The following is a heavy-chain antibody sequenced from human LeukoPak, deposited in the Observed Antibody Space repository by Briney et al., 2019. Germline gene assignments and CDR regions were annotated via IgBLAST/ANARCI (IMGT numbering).Heavy chain of an antibody. CDR2: INPNSGGT. CDR1: GYTFTGYY. CDR3: ARAAAQASSGWLGY. J-gene: IGHJ4*02. D-gene: IGHD6-19*01. V-gene: IGHV1-2*04. Sequence: ASVKVSCKASGYTFTGYYMHWVRQAPGQGLEWMGWINPNSGGTNYAQEFQGWVTMTRDTSISTAYMELSRLRSDDTAVYYCARAAAQASSGWLGYWGQGTLVTVSS.